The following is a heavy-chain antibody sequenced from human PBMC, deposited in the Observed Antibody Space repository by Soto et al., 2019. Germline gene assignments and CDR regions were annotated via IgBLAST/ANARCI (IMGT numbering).Heavy chain of an antibody. CDR1: GFTFSSYA. V-gene: IGHV3-23*01. CDR2: ISGSGGNT. CDR3: AKDSGFGWLNFDY. D-gene: IGHD6-19*01. J-gene: IGHJ4*02. Sequence: GGSLRLSCAASGFTFSSYAMTWVRQAPGRGLEWVSAISGSGGNTYYAESVKGRFTISRDNSKNTLYLQMNSLRAEDTAVYYCAKDSGFGWLNFDYWGQGTLVTV.